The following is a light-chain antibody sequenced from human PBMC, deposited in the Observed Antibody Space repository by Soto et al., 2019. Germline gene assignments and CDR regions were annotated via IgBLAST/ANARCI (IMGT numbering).Light chain of an antibody. CDR1: QSICSS. J-gene: IGKJ1*01. Sequence: EGVMTQSPATQSLSRGGTATLSCRASQSICSSLAWYQQKPGQAPRLLIYGASTRANGVPARFSGSGSGTEFTLTISRLQSEDFAVYYCQQYYNWRPRFGQGTKVDIK. CDR3: QQYYNWRPR. V-gene: IGKV3-15*01. CDR2: GAS.